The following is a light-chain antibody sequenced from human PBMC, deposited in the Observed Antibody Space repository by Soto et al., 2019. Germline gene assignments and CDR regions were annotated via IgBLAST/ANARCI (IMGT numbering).Light chain of an antibody. J-gene: IGKJ1*01. CDR1: QSVRSSY. CDR2: GAS. CDR3: QQYGDMWT. V-gene: IGKV3-20*01. Sequence: EIVLTQSPGTLSLSPGERATLNCRASQSVRSSYLAWYQQQPGQAPRLLIHGASRRATGIPDRFSGSGSGTDFTLTINRLEPEGFAVYFCQQYGDMWTFGQGTKVDIK.